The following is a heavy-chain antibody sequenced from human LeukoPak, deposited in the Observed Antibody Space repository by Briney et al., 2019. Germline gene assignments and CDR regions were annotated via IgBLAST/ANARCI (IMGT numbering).Heavy chain of an antibody. D-gene: IGHD1-26*01. CDR3: ARARSGSYGKYGMVV. J-gene: IGHJ6*02. CDR2: INPNSGGT. CDR1: GYTFTGYY. Sequence: ASVKVSCKASGYTFTGYYMHWVRQAPGQGLEWMGWINPNSGGTNYAQNFQGWVTMTRDTSISTAYMELNRLRSEDTAVYYCARARSGSYGKYGMVVWGQGTSVTVSS. V-gene: IGHV1-2*04.